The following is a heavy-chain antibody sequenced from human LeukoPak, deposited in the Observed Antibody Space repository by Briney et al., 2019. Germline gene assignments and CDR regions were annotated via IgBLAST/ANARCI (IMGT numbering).Heavy chain of an antibody. CDR1: GGSISSYY. V-gene: IGHV4-59*01. D-gene: IGHD5-24*01. CDR2: IYYSGST. Sequence: SETLSLTCTVSGGSISSYYWSWIRQPPGKGLEWIGYIYYSGSTNYNPSLKSRVTISVDTSKNQFSLKLSSVTAADTAVYYCARLEMATISPFDYWGQGTLVTVSS. J-gene: IGHJ4*02. CDR3: ARLEMATISPFDY.